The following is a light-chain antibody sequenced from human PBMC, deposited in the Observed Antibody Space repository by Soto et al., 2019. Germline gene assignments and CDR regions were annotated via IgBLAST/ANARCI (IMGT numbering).Light chain of an antibody. CDR2: GAS. J-gene: IGKJ2*01. CDR1: QSVSNTY. V-gene: IGKV3-20*01. Sequence: IVLTQSPGTLSLSPGERATLSCRASQSVSNTYIAWYQQNPGQAPRLLIYGASSRATGNPDRFSGSGSGTYFTLTISRLEPEEFAVYFCQQYGRSPPFTFGQGTNVEIK. CDR3: QQYGRSPPFT.